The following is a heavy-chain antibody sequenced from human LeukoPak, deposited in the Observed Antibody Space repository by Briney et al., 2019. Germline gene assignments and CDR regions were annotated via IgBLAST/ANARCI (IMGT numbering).Heavy chain of an antibody. Sequence: GGSLRLSCAASGFTFSSSWMSWVRQAPGKGLEWVANIKKDGSEKYYVDSVKGRFTISRDNAKNSVYLQMDSLRVEDTAVYYCARISTAAAGGDYWGQGTLVTVSS. CDR2: IKKDGSEK. CDR3: ARISTAAAGGDY. J-gene: IGHJ4*02. V-gene: IGHV3-7*01. CDR1: GFTFSSSW. D-gene: IGHD6-25*01.